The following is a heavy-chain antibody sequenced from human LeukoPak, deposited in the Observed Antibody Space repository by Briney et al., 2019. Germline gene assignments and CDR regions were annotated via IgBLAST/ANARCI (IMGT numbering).Heavy chain of an antibody. D-gene: IGHD1-1*01. J-gene: IGHJ4*02. CDR2: TYHSGST. CDR1: GYSISSGYY. CDR3: ARVAPTYNLYNFDY. Sequence: SETLSLTCAVSGYSISSGYYWGWIRPPPGKGLEWIGSTYHSGSTYYNPSLKSRVTISVDTSKNQFSLKLSSVTAADTAVYYCARVAPTYNLYNFDYWGQGTLVTVSS. V-gene: IGHV4-38-2*01.